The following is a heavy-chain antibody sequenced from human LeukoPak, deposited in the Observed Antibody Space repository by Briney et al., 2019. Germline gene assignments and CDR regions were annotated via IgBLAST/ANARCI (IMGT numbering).Heavy chain of an antibody. V-gene: IGHV1-18*01. CDR1: GYTFNNYG. CDR3: AGYYYDSSGYPRPWFDP. J-gene: IGHJ5*02. CDR2: ISASNGNT. Sequence: ASVKVSCKASGYTFNNYGINWVRQAPGQGLEWMGWISASNGNTNYAQKLQGRVTLTTDTSTGTAYMELRSLRSDDTAVYYCAGYYYDSSGYPRPWFDPWGQGTLVTVSS. D-gene: IGHD3-22*01.